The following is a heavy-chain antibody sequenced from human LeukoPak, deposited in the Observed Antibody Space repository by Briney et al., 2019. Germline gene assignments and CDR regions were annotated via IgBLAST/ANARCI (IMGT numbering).Heavy chain of an antibody. Sequence: SGTLSLTCGVSGGSIDITNYWSWVRQAPGKGLEWIGEISHDGTTNYRPSLRSRVAMSFDRANNQFSLSLTSVTAADTAVYYCARSESSRWLQFDYWGQGTLVTVSS. V-gene: IGHV4-4*02. CDR2: ISHDGTT. J-gene: IGHJ4*02. D-gene: IGHD5-24*01. CDR1: GGSIDITNY. CDR3: ARSESSRWLQFDY.